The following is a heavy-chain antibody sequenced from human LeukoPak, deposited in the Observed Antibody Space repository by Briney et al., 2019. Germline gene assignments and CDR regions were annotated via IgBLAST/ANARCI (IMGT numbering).Heavy chain of an antibody. Sequence: SETLSLTCSVSGGSVSSNYWAWLRQPPGKGLEWIGYIYYSGSTNYNPSLKSRVTISVDTSKNQFSLKLSSVTAADTAVYYCARKNSGSYALFDYWGQGTLVTVSS. J-gene: IGHJ4*02. V-gene: IGHV4-59*08. CDR2: IYYSGST. CDR1: GGSVSSNY. CDR3: ARKNSGSYALFDY. D-gene: IGHD1-26*01.